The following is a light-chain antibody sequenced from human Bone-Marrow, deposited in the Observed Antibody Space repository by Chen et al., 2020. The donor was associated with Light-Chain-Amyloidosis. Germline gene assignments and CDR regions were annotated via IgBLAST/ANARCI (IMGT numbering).Light chain of an antibody. Sequence: QSALTQPASVSGSPGQSITISSPGTSSDVGVDNHVSWYQQHPDKAPKLMIYEVTNRPSWVPDRFSGSKSDNTASLTISGLQTEDEADYFCSSYTITNTLVFGSGTRVTVL. CDR1: SSDVGVDNH. CDR2: EVT. CDR3: SSYTITNTLV. J-gene: IGLJ1*01. V-gene: IGLV2-14*01.